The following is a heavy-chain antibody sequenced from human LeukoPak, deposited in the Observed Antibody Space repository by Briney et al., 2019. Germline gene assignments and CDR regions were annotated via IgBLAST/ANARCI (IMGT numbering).Heavy chain of an antibody. CDR1: GGSICDYY. V-gene: IGHV4-59*01. D-gene: IGHD4-11*01. CDR3: LWEDFCRNSNCYLRPMDV. J-gene: IGHJ6*03. CDR2: IYYSGST. Sequence: SETLSLTCSVSGGSICDYYWDWIRQPPGKGLEWIGYIYYSGSTTYNPSLKSRVTMSVDTAKNQFSLKVRSVTAADTAVSLCLWEDFCRNSNCYLRPMDVWGKGTTVTVSS.